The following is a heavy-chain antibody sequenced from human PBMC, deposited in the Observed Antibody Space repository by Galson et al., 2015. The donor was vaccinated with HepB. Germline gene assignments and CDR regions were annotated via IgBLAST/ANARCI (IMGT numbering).Heavy chain of an antibody. Sequence: SLRLSCAASGFTFSSYAMHWVRQAPGKGLEWVAVISYDGSNKYYADSVKGRFTISRDNSKNTLYLQMNSLRAEDTAVYYCARDGPAYERYVYYYYGMDVWGQGTTVTVSS. CDR1: GFTFSSYA. V-gene: IGHV3-30-3*01. J-gene: IGHJ6*02. CDR3: ARDGPAYERYVYYYYGMDV. CDR2: ISYDGSNK. D-gene: IGHD3-9*01.